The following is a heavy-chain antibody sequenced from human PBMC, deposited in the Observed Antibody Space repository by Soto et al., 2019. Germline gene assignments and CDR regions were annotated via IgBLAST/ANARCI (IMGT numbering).Heavy chain of an antibody. J-gene: IGHJ6*02. V-gene: IGHV3-53*01. D-gene: IGHD2-21*01. CDR1: GLPVAGSY. CDR2: IYNDATT. Sequence: PGGSLRLSCVASGLPVAGSYIAWVRQAPWKGLEWASVIYNDATTYYSQSVEGRFTISRDTSKNTLYLQMDRLRDEDKAVYYCVRTIPSRQTHARDVWGQGITISVSS. CDR3: VRTIPSRQTHARDV.